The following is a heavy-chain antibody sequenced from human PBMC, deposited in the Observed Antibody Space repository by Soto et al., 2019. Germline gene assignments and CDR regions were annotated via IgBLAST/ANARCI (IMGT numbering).Heavy chain of an antibody. CDR2: TYHSGDT. CDR1: SGSISNNYW. CDR3: AAVSGGCSRTSCQIDP. D-gene: IGHD2-2*01. V-gene: IGHV4-4*02. Sequence: SETLSLTCAVSSGSISNNYWWSWVRQSPGKGLEWIGETYHSGDTNYNPSLKSRVTMSVDKSNNQFSRKLNSVTAADTAVYYCAAVSGGCSRTSCQIDPWGQGTQVTVSS. J-gene: IGHJ5*02.